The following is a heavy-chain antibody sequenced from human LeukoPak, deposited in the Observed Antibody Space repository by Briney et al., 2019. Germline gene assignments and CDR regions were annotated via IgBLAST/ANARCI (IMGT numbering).Heavy chain of an antibody. CDR3: ATARISYYEILTGLMFDP. CDR1: GFTFSSYS. V-gene: IGHV3-21*01. J-gene: IGHJ5*02. Sequence: PGGSLRLSCAASGFTFSSYSMNWVRQAPGKGLEWVSSISSSSSYIYYADPVKGRFTISRDNAKNSLYLQMNSLRAEDTAVYYCATARISYYEILTGLMFDPWGQGTLVTVSS. D-gene: IGHD3-9*01. CDR2: ISSSSSYI.